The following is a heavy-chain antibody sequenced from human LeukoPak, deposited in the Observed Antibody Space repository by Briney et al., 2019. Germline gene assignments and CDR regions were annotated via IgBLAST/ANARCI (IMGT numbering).Heavy chain of an antibody. D-gene: IGHD6-19*01. CDR3: AKTTTGYSSGRFPGWPVDY. J-gene: IGHJ4*02. Sequence: AGGSLRLSCAASGFTFSSYAMYWVRQAPGKGLEWVSGIFGSGGSTHYADSVKGRFTISRDNSKKTVYLQVNSLRAEDTAVYYCAKTTTGYSSGRFPGWPVDYWGQGTLVTVSS. CDR1: GFTFSSYA. CDR2: IFGSGGST. V-gene: IGHV3-23*01.